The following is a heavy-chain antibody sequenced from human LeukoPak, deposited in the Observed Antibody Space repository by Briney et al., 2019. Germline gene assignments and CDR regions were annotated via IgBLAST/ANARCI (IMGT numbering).Heavy chain of an antibody. J-gene: IGHJ4*02. Sequence: KPSETLSLTCAVYGESSFSSYYWSWIRQTPGGALGWIGEINHSGYTNYNPSLKSRVTLSIDTSKNQFSLRLNSVTAADTAVYYCSRQVVGNDYWGQGTLVTVSS. CDR2: INHSGYT. CDR1: GESSFSSYY. V-gene: IGHV4-34*01. D-gene: IGHD3-22*01. CDR3: SRQVVGNDY.